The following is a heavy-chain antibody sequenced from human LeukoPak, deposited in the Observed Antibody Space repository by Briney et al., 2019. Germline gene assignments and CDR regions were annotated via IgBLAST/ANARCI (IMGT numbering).Heavy chain of an antibody. V-gene: IGHV4-34*01. Sequence: SETLSLTCVVYGGSFSGYHWSWIRQSPGKGLEWIGEINHRGSTNYNPSLKRRVTMSLDTSKNQFSLKLSSVTAADTAMYYCARVSRGNSVGGDYWGQGTLVTVSS. CDR3: ARVSRGNSVGGDY. CDR1: GGSFSGYH. J-gene: IGHJ4*02. CDR2: INHRGST. D-gene: IGHD4-23*01.